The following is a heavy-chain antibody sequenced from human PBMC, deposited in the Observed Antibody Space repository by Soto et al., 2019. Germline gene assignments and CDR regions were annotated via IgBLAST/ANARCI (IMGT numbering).Heavy chain of an antibody. D-gene: IGHD6-19*01. V-gene: IGHV4-30-2*01. Sequence: SETLSLTCAVSGGSISSGGYSWSWIRQPPGKGLEWIGYIYHSGSTYYNPSLKSRVTISVDRSKNQFSLKLSSVTAADTAVYYCARVEGDGYHPVAGPFDYWGQGTLVTVSS. CDR1: GGSISSGGYS. CDR3: ARVEGDGYHPVAGPFDY. J-gene: IGHJ4*02. CDR2: IYHSGST.